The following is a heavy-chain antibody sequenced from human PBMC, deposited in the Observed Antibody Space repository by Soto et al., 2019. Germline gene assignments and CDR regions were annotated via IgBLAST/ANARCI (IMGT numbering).Heavy chain of an antibody. J-gene: IGHJ6*02. CDR2: ILYTGNT. V-gene: IGHV4-59*01. D-gene: IGHD3-10*01. CDR3: ARAAYGSGNYYAPHYYYAMDV. CDR1: GVSISNYY. Sequence: SETLSLTCTVSGVSISNYYWSWIRQPPGKGLEWLGYILYTGNTNYNPSLKSRVTISVDTPKNQVSLELTSVTTADTAVYFCARAAYGSGNYYAPHYYYAMDVWGQGTTVTVSS.